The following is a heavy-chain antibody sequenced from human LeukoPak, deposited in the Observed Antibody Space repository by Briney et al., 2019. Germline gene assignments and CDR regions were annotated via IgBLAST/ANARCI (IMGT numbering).Heavy chain of an antibody. CDR2: IYTSGST. Sequence: SETLSLTCTVSGGSITIYYWSWIRQPAGKGLEWIGRIYTSGSTNYNPSLKSRVTMSVDTSKNQFSLKLSSVTAADTAVYYCARDLPYSSSWYSSLDYYYYYMDVWGKGTTVTISS. V-gene: IGHV4-4*07. J-gene: IGHJ6*03. D-gene: IGHD6-13*01. CDR3: ARDLPYSSSWYSSLDYYYYYMDV. CDR1: GGSITIYY.